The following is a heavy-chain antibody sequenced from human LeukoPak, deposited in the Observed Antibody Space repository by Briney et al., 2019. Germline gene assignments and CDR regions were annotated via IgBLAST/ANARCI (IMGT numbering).Heavy chain of an antibody. CDR2: ISSSSSYI. V-gene: IGHV3-21*01. CDR1: GFTFSRYS. CDR3: AREVRNSGIFDY. J-gene: IGHJ4*02. D-gene: IGHD4-23*01. Sequence: GGSLRLSCAASGFTFSRYSMNWVRQAPGKGLEWVSSISSSSSYIYYADSVKGRFTISRDNAKNSLYLQMNSLRAEDTAVYYCAREVRNSGIFDYWGQGTLVTVSS.